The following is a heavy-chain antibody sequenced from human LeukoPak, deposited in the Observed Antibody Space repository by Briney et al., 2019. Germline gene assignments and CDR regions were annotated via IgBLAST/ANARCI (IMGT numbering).Heavy chain of an antibody. Sequence: GGSLRLSCAASGFTFSDYYMSWIRQAPGKGLEWVSYISSSGSTIYYADSVKGRFTISRDNAKNSLYLQMNSLRAEDTAVYYCAREGAYGSGSYPYYYYGMDVWGQGTTVTVSS. CDR3: AREGAYGSGSYPYYYYGMDV. J-gene: IGHJ6*02. D-gene: IGHD3-10*01. V-gene: IGHV3-11*01. CDR1: GFTFSDYY. CDR2: ISSSGSTI.